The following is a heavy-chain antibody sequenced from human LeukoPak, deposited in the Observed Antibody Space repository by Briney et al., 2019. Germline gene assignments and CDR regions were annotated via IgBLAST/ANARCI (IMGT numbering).Heavy chain of an antibody. D-gene: IGHD5-18*01. Sequence: VGSLRLSCAASGFTLSSYAMSGVRRAPGGGREWGSAIIGGGGSTYYTDSVKGRFTISRDNSKNTLYLQMNRLRAEDTAVYYCANSIDTAIRYYYYGMEVWGQGTTVNVSS. CDR2: IIGGGGST. CDR1: GFTLSSYA. V-gene: IGHV3-23*01. CDR3: ANSIDTAIRYYYYGMEV. J-gene: IGHJ6*02.